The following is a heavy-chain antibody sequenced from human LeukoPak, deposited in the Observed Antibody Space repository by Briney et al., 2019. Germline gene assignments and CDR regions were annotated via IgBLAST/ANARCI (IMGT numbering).Heavy chain of an antibody. D-gene: IGHD6-6*01. J-gene: IGHJ4*02. Sequence: GGSLRLSCAASRFNFNDYYMSWIRQAPGKGLEWLSYISSSANDKYYANSVKGRFTISRDNAKNSLYLQMNSLRVEDTAVYYCASGSSSVGYWGQGTLVTVSS. CDR3: ASGSSSVGY. CDR2: ISSSANDK. V-gene: IGHV3-11*01. CDR1: RFNFNDYY.